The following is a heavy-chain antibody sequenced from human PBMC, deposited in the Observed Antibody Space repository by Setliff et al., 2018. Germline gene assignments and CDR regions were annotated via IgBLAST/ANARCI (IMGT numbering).Heavy chain of an antibody. CDR2: VNDSGSA. Sequence: SETLSLTCDVFGGSFSGYFWAWIRQSPGKGLEWIGDVNDSGSANYKPSLKSRLTISKDTSKNQLSLNLSSVTAADTAVYYCARGRYYGSGSYSLWGQGTLVTVSS. CDR3: ARGRYYGSGSYSL. V-gene: IGHV4-34*01. CDR1: GGSFSGYF. D-gene: IGHD3-10*01. J-gene: IGHJ4*02.